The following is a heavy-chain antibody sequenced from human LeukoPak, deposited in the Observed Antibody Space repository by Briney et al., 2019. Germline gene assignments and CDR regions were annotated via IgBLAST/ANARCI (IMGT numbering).Heavy chain of an antibody. CDR1: GFTFSSYG. V-gene: IGHV3-30*18. J-gene: IGHJ3*02. D-gene: IGHD6-13*01. CDR2: ISYDGSNK. Sequence: GGSLRLSCAASGFTFSSYGMHWVRQAPGKGLEWVAVISYDGSNKYYADSVKGRFTISRDNSKNTLYLQMNSLRAEDTAVYYCAKDHASSSWPQWNAFDIWGQGTMVTVSS. CDR3: AKDHASSSWPQWNAFDI.